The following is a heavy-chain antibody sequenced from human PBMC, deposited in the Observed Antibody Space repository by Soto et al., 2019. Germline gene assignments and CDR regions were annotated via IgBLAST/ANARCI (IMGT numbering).Heavy chain of an antibody. J-gene: IGHJ4*02. V-gene: IGHV6-1*01. Sequence: SPTLSLTCAISGDSVSSNTVTWNWIRQSPSRGLEWLGRTYYRSKWYFDYAVSVTSRITIDPDTSNNLFSLRLNSVTPEDTAVYYCARRGAAASINLFDYWGQGTLVTVSS. CDR3: ARRGAAASINLFDY. CDR1: GDSVSSNTVT. D-gene: IGHD6-25*01. CDR2: TYYRSKWYF.